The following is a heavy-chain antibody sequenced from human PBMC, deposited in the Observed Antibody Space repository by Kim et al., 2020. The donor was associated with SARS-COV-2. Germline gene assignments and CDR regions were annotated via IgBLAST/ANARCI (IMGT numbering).Heavy chain of an antibody. CDR2: ISWNSNIV. J-gene: IGHJ4*02. CDR3: VRWNGYFDYLFGTFDF. Sequence: GGSLRLSCAASGFTFDTYAMHWVRQAPGKGLEWVSGISWNSNIVVYSDSVQGRFTISRDNAKSSLYLQMNSLRVEDTALYYCVRWNGYFDYLFGTFDFWGQGALVTVSS. D-gene: IGHD3-9*01. CDR1: GFTFDTYA. V-gene: IGHV3-9*01.